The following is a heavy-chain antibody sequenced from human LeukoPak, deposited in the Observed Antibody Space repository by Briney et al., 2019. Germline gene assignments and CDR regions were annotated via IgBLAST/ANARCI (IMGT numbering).Heavy chain of an antibody. CDR2: IKQDGSEK. CDR1: GFTFSSDW. J-gene: IGHJ4*02. CDR3: ARVEAVAGDY. D-gene: IGHD6-19*01. V-gene: IGHV3-7*03. Sequence: PGGSLRLSCAASGFTFSSDWMSWVRQAPGKGLEWVANIKQDGSEKYYVDSVKGRFTISRDNAKNSLYLQMNSLRAEDTAMYYCARVEAVAGDYWGQGTLVTVSS.